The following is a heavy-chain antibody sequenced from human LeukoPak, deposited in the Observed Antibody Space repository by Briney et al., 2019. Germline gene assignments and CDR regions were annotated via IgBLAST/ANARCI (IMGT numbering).Heavy chain of an antibody. J-gene: IGHJ6*03. D-gene: IGHD2-2*01. CDR2: IIPIFGTA. V-gene: IGHV1-69*13. Sequence: GASVKVSCKASGGTFSSYAISWVRQAPGQGLEWMGGIIPIFGTANYAQKFQGRVTITADESTSTAYMELSSLRSEDTAVYYCARAGKDIVVVPLGYYYYYMDVWGEGTTVTVSS. CDR1: GGTFSSYA. CDR3: ARAGKDIVVVPLGYYYYYMDV.